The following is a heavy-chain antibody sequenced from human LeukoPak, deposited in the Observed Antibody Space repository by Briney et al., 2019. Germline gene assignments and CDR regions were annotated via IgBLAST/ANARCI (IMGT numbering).Heavy chain of an antibody. V-gene: IGHV3-21*01. CDR2: ISSSSSYI. Sequence: GXXLXLSCAASGFTFSSYSMNWVRQAPGKGLEWVSSISSSSSYIYYADSVKGRFTISRDNAKNSLYLQMNSLRAEDTAVYYCAGVVPAACWGQGTLVTVSS. CDR1: GFTFSSYS. D-gene: IGHD2-2*01. CDR3: AGVVPAAC. J-gene: IGHJ4*02.